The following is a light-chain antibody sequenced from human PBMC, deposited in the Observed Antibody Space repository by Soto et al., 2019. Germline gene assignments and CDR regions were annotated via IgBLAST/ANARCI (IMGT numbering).Light chain of an antibody. CDR1: QTTTTW. Sequence: DIQMTQFPSTLSASVGHRVTITCRASQTTTTWLAWYQQKPGTAPKLLIYDASSLEGGVPSRFSASGSGTEFTLTISSLQPDDLATYYCQQYISYPYTFGQGTKVEIK. J-gene: IGKJ2*01. CDR3: QQYISYPYT. CDR2: DAS. V-gene: IGKV1-5*01.